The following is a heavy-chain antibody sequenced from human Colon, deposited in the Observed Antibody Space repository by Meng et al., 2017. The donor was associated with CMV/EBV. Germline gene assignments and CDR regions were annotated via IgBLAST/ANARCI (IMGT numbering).Heavy chain of an antibody. CDR3: AREVGPTSDAFDV. Sequence: GESLKISCAVSGFTFSSNYMSWIRQAPGKGLEWVSLMYTGGSTYYADSVKGRFTISRDSSKNMLFLQMNTLRTEDTAVYYCAREVGPTSDAFDVWGQGTMVTVSS. J-gene: IGHJ3*01. CDR1: GFTFSSNY. D-gene: IGHD1-26*01. CDR2: MYTGGST. V-gene: IGHV3-66*02.